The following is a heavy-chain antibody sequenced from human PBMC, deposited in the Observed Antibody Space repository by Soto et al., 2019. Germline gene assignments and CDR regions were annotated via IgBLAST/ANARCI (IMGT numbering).Heavy chain of an antibody. V-gene: IGHV3-13*01. J-gene: IGHJ6*04. Sequence: EVQLVESGGGLVQTGGSLRLSCAASGFTFSSYAMHWVRQATGKGLEWVSAIGTAGDTYYPGSVKGRFTISRENSNNSLYIQMHSLRAGVTAVYYCARDGGYCSGGSCYYYEMDVLCKGTNVTGSA. D-gene: IGHD2-15*01. CDR1: GFTFSSYA. CDR3: ARDGGYCSGGSCYYYEMDV. CDR2: IGTAGDT.